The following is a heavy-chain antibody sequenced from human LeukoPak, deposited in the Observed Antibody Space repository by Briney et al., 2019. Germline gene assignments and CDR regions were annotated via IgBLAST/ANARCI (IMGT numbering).Heavy chain of an antibody. D-gene: IGHD4-23*01. Sequence: ASVKVSCKASGYTFTVYYMHWMRQPPGQGLEWMGRINPNSGGTNYAQKFQGRVTMTRDTSISTSYMELSRLRSDDTAVYYCARDLGLSTVVTPGAFDIWGQGTMVTVSS. CDR3: ARDLGLSTVVTPGAFDI. V-gene: IGHV1-2*02. J-gene: IGHJ3*02. CDR2: INPNSGGT. CDR1: GYTFTVYY.